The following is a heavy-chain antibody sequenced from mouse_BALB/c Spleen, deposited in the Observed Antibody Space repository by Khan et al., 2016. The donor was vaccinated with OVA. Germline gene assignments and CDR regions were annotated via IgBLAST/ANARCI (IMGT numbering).Heavy chain of an antibody. J-gene: IGHJ2*01. CDR1: GYSITSDYA. CDR3: ARVYGGDFDY. V-gene: IGHV3-2*02. CDR2: ISYSGNT. Sequence: EVQLQESGPGLVKPSQSLSLTCTVTGYSITSDYAWNWIRQFPGNKLEWMGYISYSGNTNYNPSLKSRISITRDTSKNQFFLQLNSVTTEDTATDDCARVYGGDFDYWGQGTTRTGAS. D-gene: IGHD2-10*02.